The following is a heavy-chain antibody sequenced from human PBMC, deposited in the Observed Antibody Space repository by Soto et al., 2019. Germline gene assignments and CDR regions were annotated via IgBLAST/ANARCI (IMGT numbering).Heavy chain of an antibody. CDR1: GFTFSSYW. V-gene: IGHV3-7*04. CDR2: IKQDGSEK. D-gene: IGHD3-22*01. Sequence: EVQLVESGGGLVQPGGSLRLSCAASGFTFSSYWMSWVRQAPGKGLEWVANIKQDGSEKYYVDSVKGRFTISRDNGKHSLYLEMNRLRAEDTAVYYCARFYYDSSGYLASPYFSYDGMDVWGQGTTVTFSS. J-gene: IGHJ6*02. CDR3: ARFYYDSSGYLASPYFSYDGMDV.